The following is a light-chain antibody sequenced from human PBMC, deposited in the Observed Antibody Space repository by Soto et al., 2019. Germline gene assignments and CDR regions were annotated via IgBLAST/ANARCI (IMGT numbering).Light chain of an antibody. CDR3: QSYGTSLSGLYV. CDR1: SSNVGAGRD. J-gene: IGLJ1*01. V-gene: IGLV1-40*01. CDR2: DSN. Sequence: QSVLTQPPSVSGAPGQRVTISCTGSSSNVGAGRDVHWYRQLPGAAPKFLISDSNNRASGVPDRFSVSKSGASASLAITGLRAEDEGEYICQSYGTSLSGLYVFGSGTKLTVL.